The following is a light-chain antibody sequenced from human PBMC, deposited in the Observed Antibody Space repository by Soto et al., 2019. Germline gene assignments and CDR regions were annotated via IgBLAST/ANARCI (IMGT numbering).Light chain of an antibody. J-gene: IGLJ1*01. CDR1: SSDIGGHHF. CDR3: SSYTSRSLYV. CDR2: EVT. V-gene: IGLV2-14*01. Sequence: QSALTQPASVSGSPGQSITISCTGTSSDIGGHHFVSWYQQQSGKAPKLVIYEVTDRPSGVSDRFSGSKSGNTASLTISGLQPEEQPDSSRSSYTSRSLYVFGTGTKVTV.